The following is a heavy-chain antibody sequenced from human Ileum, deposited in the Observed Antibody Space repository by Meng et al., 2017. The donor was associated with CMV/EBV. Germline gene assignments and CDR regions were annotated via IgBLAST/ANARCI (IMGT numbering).Heavy chain of an antibody. J-gene: IGHJ5*01. V-gene: IGHV3-53*01. CDR3: AREQMGAWSGYFDS. CDR1: GLRVSDNY. Sequence: GESLKISCAASGLRVSDNYMVWVRQVAGKGLQWVSTLYTGGSAHYAPSVEGRFTISKDNFNNMVYLQMNSLGVEDTGVYYCAREQMGAWSGYFDSWGQGVLVTGSS. CDR2: LYTGGSA. D-gene: IGHD3-3*01.